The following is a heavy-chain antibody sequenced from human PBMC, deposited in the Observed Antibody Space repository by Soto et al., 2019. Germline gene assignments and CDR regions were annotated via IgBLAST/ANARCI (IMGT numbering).Heavy chain of an antibody. Sequence: EVQLVESGGGLVKPGGSLRLSCAASGFTFSSYSMNWVRQAPGKGLEWVSSISSSSSYIYYADSVKGRFTISRDNAKNSLYLQMNGLRAEDTAVYSCARDQRGYSGYDPGYWGQGTLVTVSS. CDR2: ISSSSSYI. CDR3: ARDQRGYSGYDPGY. D-gene: IGHD5-12*01. J-gene: IGHJ4*02. V-gene: IGHV3-21*01. CDR1: GFTFSSYS.